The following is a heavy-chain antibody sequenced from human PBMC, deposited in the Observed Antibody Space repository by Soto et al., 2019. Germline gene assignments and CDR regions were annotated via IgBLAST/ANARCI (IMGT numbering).Heavy chain of an antibody. D-gene: IGHD6-13*01. J-gene: IGHJ4*02. CDR1: GFTFSSYA. CDR3: AKDSGSSWSFDY. CDR2: ISGSGGST. Sequence: GGSLRLSCAASGFTFSSYAMSWVRQAPGKGLEWVSAISGSGGSTYYADSVKGRFTISRDNSKNTLYLQMNSLRAEDSAVYYCAKDSGSSWSFDYWGQGTLVTVSS. V-gene: IGHV3-23*01.